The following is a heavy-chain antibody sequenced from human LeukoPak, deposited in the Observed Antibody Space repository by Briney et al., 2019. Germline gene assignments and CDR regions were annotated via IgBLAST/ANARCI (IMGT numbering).Heavy chain of an antibody. CDR1: GFTFSSYS. D-gene: IGHD5-18*01. J-gene: IGHJ4*02. CDR2: ISSSSGTI. CDR3: ARALRAYSYGTFDY. Sequence: PGGSLRLSCAASGFTFSSYSMNWVRQAPGKGLEWVSYISSSSGTIYYVDSVKGRFTISRDNAKNSLYLQMNSLRAGDTAVYYCARALRAYSYGTFDYWGQGTLVTVSS. V-gene: IGHV3-48*01.